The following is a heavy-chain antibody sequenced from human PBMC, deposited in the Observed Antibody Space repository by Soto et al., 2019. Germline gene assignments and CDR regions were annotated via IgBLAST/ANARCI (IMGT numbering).Heavy chain of an antibody. V-gene: IGHV3-53*04. D-gene: IGHD3-16*01. Sequence: GGSLRLSCAASGFPVSSNYMSWVRQAPGKGLEWVSVIYSGGSTYYADSVKGRFTISRHNSKNTLYLQMNSLRAEDTAVYYCASGSYPSYYYYGMDVWGQGTTVTVSS. CDR3: ASGSYPSYYYYGMDV. J-gene: IGHJ6*02. CDR2: IYSGGST. CDR1: GFPVSSNY.